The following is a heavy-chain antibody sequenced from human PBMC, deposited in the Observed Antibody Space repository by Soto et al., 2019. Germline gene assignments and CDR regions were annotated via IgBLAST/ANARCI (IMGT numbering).Heavy chain of an antibody. V-gene: IGHV3-30*18. CDR1: GFTFSSYG. D-gene: IGHD6-13*01. CDR2: ISYDGSNK. J-gene: IGHJ6*02. CDR3: AKEYSSSWSPLFNYYGMDV. Sequence: GESLKISCAASGFTFSSYGMHWVRQAPGKGLEWVAVISYDGSNKYYADSVKGRFTISRDNSKNTLYLQMNSLRAEDTAVYYCAKEYSSSWSPLFNYYGMDVWGQGTTVTVSS.